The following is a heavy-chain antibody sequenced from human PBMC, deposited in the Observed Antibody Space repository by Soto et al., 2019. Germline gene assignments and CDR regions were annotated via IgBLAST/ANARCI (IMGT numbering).Heavy chain of an antibody. V-gene: IGHV3-73*01. J-gene: IGHJ4*01. Sequence: GGALRVSCEASVFTFSVSAMDWVRHASGKGLDWVGRIRIQANSYSTAYAASVKGRFSISRDESRNTAYLQMNRLKTEDTAVYYCTSHSPHDMIRKWGRGTKVTVSS. CDR1: VFTFSVSA. CDR3: TSHSPHDMIRK. CDR2: IRIQANSYST. D-gene: IGHD3-22*01.